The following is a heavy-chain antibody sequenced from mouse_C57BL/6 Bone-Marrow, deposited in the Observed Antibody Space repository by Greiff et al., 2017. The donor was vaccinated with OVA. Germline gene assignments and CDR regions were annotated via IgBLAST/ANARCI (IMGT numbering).Heavy chain of an antibody. V-gene: IGHV1-69*01. CDR1: GYTFTSYW. J-gene: IGHJ4*01. CDR2: IDPSDSYT. CDR3: AREDYDSYYAMDY. Sequence: QVQLQQPGAELVMPGASVKLSCKASGYTFTSYWMHWVKQRPGQGLEWIGEIDPSDSYTNYTQKFKGKSTLTVDQSSSTAYMQRSSLTSEDSAVYYCAREDYDSYYAMDYWGQGTSVTVSS. D-gene: IGHD2-4*01.